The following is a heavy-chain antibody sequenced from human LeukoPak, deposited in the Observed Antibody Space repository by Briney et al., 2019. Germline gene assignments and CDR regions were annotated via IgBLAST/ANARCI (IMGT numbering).Heavy chain of an antibody. CDR3: AKGLGIYSGPTY. D-gene: IGHD5-12*01. Sequence: PGGSLRLSCTASGFTFDDYAMHWVRQAPGKGLEWVSGISWNSGSIGYADSVKGRFTISRDNAKNSLYLQMNSLRAEDTALYYCAKGLGIYSGPTYWGQGTLVTVSS. V-gene: IGHV3-9*01. CDR1: GFTFDDYA. CDR2: ISWNSGSI. J-gene: IGHJ4*02.